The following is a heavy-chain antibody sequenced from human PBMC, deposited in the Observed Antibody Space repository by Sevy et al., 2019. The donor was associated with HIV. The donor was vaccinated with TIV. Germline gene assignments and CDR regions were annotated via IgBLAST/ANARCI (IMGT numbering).Heavy chain of an antibody. Sequence: GGSLRLSCAATGFTFSQYGMEWVRQAPGKGLEWVAFIRYDGSTKYYADSVKGRFTISRDNSKNMLYLQMNSLRVEDTAVYYCARVGEGRDGYNFFDYWGQGTLVTVSS. D-gene: IGHD5-12*01. V-gene: IGHV3-30*02. CDR2: IRYDGSTK. J-gene: IGHJ4*02. CDR1: GFTFSQYG. CDR3: ARVGEGRDGYNFFDY.